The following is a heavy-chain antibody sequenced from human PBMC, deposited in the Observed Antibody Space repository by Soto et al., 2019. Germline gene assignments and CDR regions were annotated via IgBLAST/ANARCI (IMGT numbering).Heavy chain of an antibody. CDR1: GFTFSSYS. J-gene: IGHJ4*02. CDR2: ISSSSSYI. D-gene: IGHD2-2*01. CDR3: ARARIVVVPAAPVTH. Sequence: PGGSLRLSCAASGFTFSSYSMNWVRQAPGKGLEWVSSISSSSSYIYYADSVKGRFTISRDNAKNSLYLQMNSLRAEDTAVYYCARARIVVVPAAPVTHWGQGTLVTVSS. V-gene: IGHV3-21*01.